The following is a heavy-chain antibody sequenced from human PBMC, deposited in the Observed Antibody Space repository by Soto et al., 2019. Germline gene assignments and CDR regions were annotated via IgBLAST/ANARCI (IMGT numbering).Heavy chain of an antibody. D-gene: IGHD6-19*01. CDR2: MNPNSGNT. Sequence: ASVKVSCKASGYTFTSYDINWVRQATGQGLEWMGWMNPNSGNTGYAQKFQGRVTMTRNTSISTAYMELSSLRSEDTAVYYCARGGFSSGWYAGFWSDPSGQGTLVTVSS. CDR3: ARGGFSSGWYAGFWSDP. CDR1: GYTFTSYD. J-gene: IGHJ5*02. V-gene: IGHV1-8*01.